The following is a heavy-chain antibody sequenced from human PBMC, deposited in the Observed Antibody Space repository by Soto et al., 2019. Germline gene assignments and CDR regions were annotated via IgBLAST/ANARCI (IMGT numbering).Heavy chain of an antibody. V-gene: IGHV3-48*03. Sequence: DVQLAESGGGLVQPGGSLRLSCAASAFTFTNYEMNWVRQAPGTGLGWVSYISSSGATIYYADSVRGRFTISRDNAKNSLYLQMNGLTAEDTAVYYCARSQMTRGFDIWGQGTMVIVSS. CDR2: ISSSGATI. CDR3: ARSQMTRGFDI. J-gene: IGHJ3*02. CDR1: AFTFTNYE.